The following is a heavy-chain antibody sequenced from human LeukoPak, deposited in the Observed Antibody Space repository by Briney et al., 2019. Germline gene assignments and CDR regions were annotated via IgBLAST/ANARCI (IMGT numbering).Heavy chain of an antibody. J-gene: IGHJ4*02. D-gene: IGHD5-12*01. V-gene: IGHV3-23*01. CDR2: ISGSGGNT. CDR3: AKDTGSGYDYFSYYFDY. Sequence: GGSLRLSCAASGFTYSNYAINWVRQAPGKGLEWVSSISGSGGNTYYADSVRGRFTISRDNSKNTMYLQMNSLRAEDTAVYYCAKDTGSGYDYFSYYFDYWGQGTLVTVSS. CDR1: GFTYSNYA.